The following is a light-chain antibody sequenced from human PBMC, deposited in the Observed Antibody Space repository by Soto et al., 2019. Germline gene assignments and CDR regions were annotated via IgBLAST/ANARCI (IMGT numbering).Light chain of an antibody. CDR3: QQRYNWPLT. J-gene: IGKJ4*01. CDR2: GAS. CDR1: QSVSSS. V-gene: IGKV3-11*01. Sequence: EIVMTQSPVTLSVSPGERATLSCRASQSVSSSLAWYQQKPGQAPRLLIYGASNGAAGIPARFSGTGSGTDFTLTISSLEPDDFAVYYCQQRYNWPLTFGGGTKVDIK.